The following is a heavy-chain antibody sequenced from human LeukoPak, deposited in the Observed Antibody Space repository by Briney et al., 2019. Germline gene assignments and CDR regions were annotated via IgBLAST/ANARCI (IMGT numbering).Heavy chain of an antibody. V-gene: IGHV3-23*01. D-gene: IGHD3-16*01. J-gene: IGHJ5*02. CDR3: AKASITFGGVIVP. CDR2: ISGSGDST. CDR1: GFTFRSND. Sequence: GGSLRLSCAASGFTFRSNDMTWVRQSPGKGLEWVSAISGSGDSTDYADSVKGRFTISRDNSKNTLHLQMSSLRAEDTAIYYCAKASITFGGVIVPWGQGTLVTVSS.